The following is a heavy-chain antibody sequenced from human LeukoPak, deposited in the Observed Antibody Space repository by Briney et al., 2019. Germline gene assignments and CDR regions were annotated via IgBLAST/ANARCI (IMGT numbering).Heavy chain of an antibody. CDR2: IYHSGST. J-gene: IGHJ4*02. V-gene: IGHV4-38-2*01. D-gene: IGHD2-2*01. CDR1: GYPISSGYY. CDR3: ARLPPRRTRGIVVVPAAVVDY. Sequence: SETLSLTCAVPGYPISSGYYWGWIRQPPGKGLEWIGSIYHSGSTYYNPSLKSRVTISEDTSKNQFSLKLSSVTAADTAVYYCARLPPRRTRGIVVVPAAVVDYWGQGTLVTVSS.